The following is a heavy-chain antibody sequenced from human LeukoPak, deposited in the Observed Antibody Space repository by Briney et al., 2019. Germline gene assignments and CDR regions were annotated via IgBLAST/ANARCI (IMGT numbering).Heavy chain of an antibody. D-gene: IGHD4-17*01. J-gene: IGHJ4*02. CDR3: ARRGDYGGYFDY. Sequence: GASVKVSCKASGYTFTSYDINWVRQATGQGLEWMGWMNPNSGNTGYAQKFQGRVTITADKSTSTAYMELSSLRSEDTAVYYCARRGDYGGYFDYWGQGTLVTVSS. V-gene: IGHV1-8*01. CDR2: MNPNSGNT. CDR1: GYTFTSYD.